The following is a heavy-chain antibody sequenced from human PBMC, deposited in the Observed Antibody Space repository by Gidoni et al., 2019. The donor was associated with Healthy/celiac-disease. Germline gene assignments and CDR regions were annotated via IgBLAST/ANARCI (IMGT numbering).Heavy chain of an antibody. D-gene: IGHD2-2*01. J-gene: IGHJ6*02. Sequence: QVQLVQSGAEVKKPGASVKVSCKASGYTFTSYYMHWVRQAPGQGLEWMGIINPSGGSTSYAQKFQGRVTMTRDTSTSTVYMELSSLRSEDTAVYYCAQGYCSSTSCYSPYYYYGMDVWGQGTTVTVSS. V-gene: IGHV1-46*01. CDR1: GYTFTSYY. CDR2: INPSGGST. CDR3: AQGYCSSTSCYSPYYYYGMDV.